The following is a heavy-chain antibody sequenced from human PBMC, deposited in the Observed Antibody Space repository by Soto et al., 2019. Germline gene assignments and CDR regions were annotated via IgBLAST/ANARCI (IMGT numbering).Heavy chain of an antibody. CDR2: IYPGDSDT. Sequence: GESLKISCKGSGYSFTSYWIGWVRQMPGKGLEWMGIIYPGDSDTRYSPSFQGQVTISAVKSISTAYLQWSSLKASDTAMYYCARHRSKYCSSTSCSMDVWGKGTTVTASS. J-gene: IGHJ6*04. CDR1: GYSFTSYW. D-gene: IGHD2-2*01. V-gene: IGHV5-51*01. CDR3: ARHRSKYCSSTSCSMDV.